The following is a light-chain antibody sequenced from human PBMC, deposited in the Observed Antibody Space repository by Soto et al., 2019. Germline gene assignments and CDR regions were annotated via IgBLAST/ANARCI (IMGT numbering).Light chain of an antibody. V-gene: IGKV1-39*01. CDR2: VAS. CDR3: QQSYTTPRT. Sequence: QITKPPSSLSDPVGDGDTITCXASQSISSYVNWYQQKPAKAPKLLIYVASSLQSGVPSRFSGSGSGTDFTLTISSLQPEDFATYYCQQSYTTPRTFGQGTKVDIK. J-gene: IGKJ1*01. CDR1: QSISSY.